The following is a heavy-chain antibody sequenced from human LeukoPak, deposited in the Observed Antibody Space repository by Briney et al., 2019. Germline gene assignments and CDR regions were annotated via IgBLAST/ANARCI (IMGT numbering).Heavy chain of an antibody. Sequence: GGSLRLSCAASGFTFSSYAMSWVRQAPGKGLEWVSAISGSGGSTYYADSVKGRFTISRDNSKNTLYLQMNSLRAEDTAVYYCAKYSSGWYKGDYFDYWGQGTLVTVSS. J-gene: IGHJ4*02. CDR1: GFTFSSYA. CDR3: AKYSSGWYKGDYFDY. V-gene: IGHV3-23*01. CDR2: ISGSGGST. D-gene: IGHD6-19*01.